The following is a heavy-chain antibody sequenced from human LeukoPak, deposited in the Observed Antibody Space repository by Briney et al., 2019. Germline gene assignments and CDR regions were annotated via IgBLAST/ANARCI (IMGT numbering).Heavy chain of an antibody. CDR2: INPSGGST. CDR3: ARDRWFGELSAYWFDP. Sequence: ASVKVSCKASGFTFTSYYMHWVRQAPGQGLEWMGIINPSGGSTSYAQKFQGRVTMTRDTSTSTVYMELSSLRSEDTAVYYCARDRWFGELSAYWFDPWGQGTLVTVSS. D-gene: IGHD3-10*01. V-gene: IGHV1-46*01. J-gene: IGHJ5*02. CDR1: GFTFTSYY.